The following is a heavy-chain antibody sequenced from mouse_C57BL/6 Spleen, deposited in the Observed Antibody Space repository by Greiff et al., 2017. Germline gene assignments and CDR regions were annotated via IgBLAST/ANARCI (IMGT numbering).Heavy chain of an antibody. CDR2: INPNNGGT. CDR3: ARGPNYYFDY. CDR1: GYTFTDYY. Sequence: EVQLQQSGPELVKPGASVKISCKASGYTFTDYYMNWVKQSQGKSLEWIGDINPNNGGTSYNQKFKGKATLTVEKSSSTAYMELRSLTSEDSAVYYCARGPNYYFDYWGQGTTLTVSS. J-gene: IGHJ2*01. V-gene: IGHV1-26*01.